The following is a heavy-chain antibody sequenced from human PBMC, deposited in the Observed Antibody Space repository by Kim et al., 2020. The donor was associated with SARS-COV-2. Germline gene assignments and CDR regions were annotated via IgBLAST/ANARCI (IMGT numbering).Heavy chain of an antibody. D-gene: IGHD6-6*01. CDR3: AKDMALGSSSSQYYYYY. Sequence: GGSLRLSCAASGFTFDDYAMHWVRQAPGKGLEWVSGISWNSGSIGYADSVKGRFTISRDNAKNSLYLQMNSLRAEDTALYYCAKDMALGSSSSQYYYYY. V-gene: IGHV3-9*01. CDR1: GFTFDDYA. J-gene: IGHJ6*03. CDR2: ISWNSGSI.